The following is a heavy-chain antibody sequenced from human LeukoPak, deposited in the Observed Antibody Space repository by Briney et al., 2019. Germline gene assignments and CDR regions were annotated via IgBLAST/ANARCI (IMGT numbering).Heavy chain of an antibody. CDR1: GFTFDDYA. CDR3: ARGGYSYGFLDY. Sequence: GGSLRLSCAASGFTFDDYAMHWVRQAPGKGLEWVSGISWNSGSIGYADSVKGRFTISRGNAKNSLYLQMNSLRAEDTAVYYCARGGYSYGFLDYWGQGTLVTVSS. CDR2: ISWNSGSI. V-gene: IGHV3-9*01. J-gene: IGHJ4*02. D-gene: IGHD5-18*01.